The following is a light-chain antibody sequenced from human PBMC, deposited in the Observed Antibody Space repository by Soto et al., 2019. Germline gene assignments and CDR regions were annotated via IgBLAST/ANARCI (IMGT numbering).Light chain of an antibody. CDR1: HIINNNF. CDR3: QQYGTSPIN. CDR2: GAS. J-gene: IGKJ5*01. Sequence: EIVLTQSPFTLSFSPVERATLSFIASHIINNNFLSLYQQKPAQPPPLLLFGASSRSSGIPSTFSGSGSATDFTLPVSRLEPADFAVYYCQQYGTSPINFGQGTRLETK. V-gene: IGKV3-20*01.